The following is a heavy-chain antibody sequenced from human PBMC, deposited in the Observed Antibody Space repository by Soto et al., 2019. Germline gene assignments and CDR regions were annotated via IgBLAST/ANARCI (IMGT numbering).Heavy chain of an antibody. D-gene: IGHD2-15*01. CDR2: VNPSGGST. V-gene: IGHV1-46*01. J-gene: IGHJ1*01. CDR3: AREENCSGGTCYSEYFHR. Sequence: ASVKVSCKASGYLFTAYSMHWVRLAPGQGLEWMGVVNPSGGSTKYAQNFQGRVTMTRDASTTTIYMELSSLRSDDTAIYYCAREENCSGGTCYSEYFHRWGQGTLVTVSS. CDR1: GYLFTAYS.